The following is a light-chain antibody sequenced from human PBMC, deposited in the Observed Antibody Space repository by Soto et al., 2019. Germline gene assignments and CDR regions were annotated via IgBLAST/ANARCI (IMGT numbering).Light chain of an antibody. CDR2: DAS. V-gene: IGKV1-5*01. Sequence: TLSASVGDRVTITCRASQSISSWLAWYQQKLGRAPRLLIYDASSLESGVPSRFSGSGYGTEFTLTISFLYPGECGTTSCQHGLAIPAHPFG. CDR1: QSISSW. J-gene: IGKJ4*02. CDR3: QHGLAIPAHP.